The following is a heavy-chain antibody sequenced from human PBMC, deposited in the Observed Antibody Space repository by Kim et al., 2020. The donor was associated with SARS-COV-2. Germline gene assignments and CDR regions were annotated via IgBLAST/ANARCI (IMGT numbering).Heavy chain of an antibody. Sequence: NPSLKSRVTISVDTSKNQFSLKLSSVTAADTAVYYCARVITIFGVVIGHGYWGQGTLVTVSS. V-gene: IGHV4-31*02. CDR3: ARVITIFGVVIGHGY. D-gene: IGHD3-3*01. J-gene: IGHJ4*02.